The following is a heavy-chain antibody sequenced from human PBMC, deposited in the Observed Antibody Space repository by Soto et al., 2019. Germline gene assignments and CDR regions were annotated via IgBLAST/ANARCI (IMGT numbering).Heavy chain of an antibody. CDR1: GGSVSSGSYY. V-gene: IGHV4-61*01. D-gene: IGHD3-3*01. CDR2: IYYSGST. Sequence: QVQLQESGPGLVKPSETLSLTCTVSGGSVSSGSYYWSWIRQPPGKGLEWIGYIYYSGSTNYNPSLKSRVTISVDTSKNQFSRKLSSVTAADTAVYYCARDVTIFGVPIRDWFDPWGQGTLVTVSS. J-gene: IGHJ5*02. CDR3: ARDVTIFGVPIRDWFDP.